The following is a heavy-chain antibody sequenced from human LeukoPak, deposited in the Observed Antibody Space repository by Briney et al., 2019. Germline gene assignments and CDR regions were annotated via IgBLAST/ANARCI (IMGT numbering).Heavy chain of an antibody. CDR3: AKADYSGNSGLLNWFDP. D-gene: IGHD4-23*01. J-gene: IGHJ5*02. CDR1: GFTFSSYA. V-gene: IGHV3-23*01. Sequence: GGSLRLSCAASGFTFSSYAMSWVRQAPGKGLEWVSAISGSGGSTYYADSVKGRFTISRDNSKNTLYLQMNSLRAEDTAVYYCAKADYSGNSGLLNWFDPWGQGTLVTVSS. CDR2: ISGSGGST.